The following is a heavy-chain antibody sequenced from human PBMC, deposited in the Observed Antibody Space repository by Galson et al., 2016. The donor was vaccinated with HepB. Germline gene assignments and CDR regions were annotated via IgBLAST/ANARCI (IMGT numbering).Heavy chain of an antibody. J-gene: IGHJ5*02. V-gene: IGHV5-51*01. CDR1: GYTFPKYW. CDR3: ARPIAAAGNGWFDP. CDR2: IYPRDSDT. Sequence: QSGAEVKKPGESLKISCQASGYTFPKYWIGWVRQMPGKGLEWMGIIYPRDSDTRYSPSFQGQVTISADKSINTAYLQWSCLKASDTAMYYCARPIAAAGNGWFDPWCEGTLVTVAS. D-gene: IGHD6-13*01.